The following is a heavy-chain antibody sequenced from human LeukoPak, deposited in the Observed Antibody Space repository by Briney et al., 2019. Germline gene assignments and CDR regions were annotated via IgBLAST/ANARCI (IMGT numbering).Heavy chain of an antibody. CDR2: IKQDGSEK. D-gene: IGHD3-22*01. J-gene: IGHJ4*02. CDR3: ARDPYDSSGYYYGGVYG. CDR1: GFTFSSYW. V-gene: IGHV3-7*01. Sequence: GGSLRLSCAASGFTFSSYWMSWVRQAPGKGLEWVANIKQDGSEKYYVDSVKGRFTISRDNAKNSLYPQMNSLRAEDTAVYYCARDPYDSSGYYYGGVYGWGRGTLVTVSS.